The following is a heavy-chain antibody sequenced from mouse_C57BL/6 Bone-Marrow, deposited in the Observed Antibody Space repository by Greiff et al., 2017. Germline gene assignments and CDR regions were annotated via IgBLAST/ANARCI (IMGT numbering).Heavy chain of an antibody. Sequence: VKLVESGPGLVQPSQSLSITCTVSGFSLTSYGVHWVRQSPGKGLEWLGVIWRGGSTDYNAAFMSRLSITKDNSKSQVFFKMNSLQADDTAIYYCAKNCHYGSSYWYIDVWGTGTTVTVSS. CDR3: AKNCHYGSSYWYIDV. CDR1: GFSLTSYG. D-gene: IGHD1-1*01. CDR2: IWRGGST. V-gene: IGHV2-5*01. J-gene: IGHJ1*03.